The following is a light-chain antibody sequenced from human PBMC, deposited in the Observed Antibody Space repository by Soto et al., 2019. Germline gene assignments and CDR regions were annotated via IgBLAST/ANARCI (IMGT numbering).Light chain of an antibody. CDR1: QSVSRSY. CDR2: NTS. Sequence: ENVLTQSPGTLSLSPGERASLSCRASQSVSRSYLVWYQQKSGQAPGLLIYNTSSRATGIPDRFSGSGSGTDFTLTISRLEPEDFAVYFCQQFGSSPWTFGQGTKVEIK. J-gene: IGKJ1*01. CDR3: QQFGSSPWT. V-gene: IGKV3-20*01.